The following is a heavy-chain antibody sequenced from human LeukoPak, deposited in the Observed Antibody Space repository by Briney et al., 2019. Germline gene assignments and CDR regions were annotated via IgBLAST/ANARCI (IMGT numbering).Heavy chain of an antibody. CDR3: AKGYSVAGTSY. D-gene: IGHD6-19*01. CDR1: GFTFSSYA. Sequence: GGSLRLSCAASGFTFSSYAMSWVRQAPGKGLEWGSAISGSGGSTYYADSVKGRFTISRDNSKNTLYLQMNSLRAEDTAVYYCAKGYSVAGTSYWGQGTLVTVSS. V-gene: IGHV3-23*01. CDR2: ISGSGGST. J-gene: IGHJ4*02.